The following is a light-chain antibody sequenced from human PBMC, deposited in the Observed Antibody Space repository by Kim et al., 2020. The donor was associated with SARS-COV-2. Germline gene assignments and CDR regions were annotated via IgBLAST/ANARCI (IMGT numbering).Light chain of an antibody. J-gene: IGLJ3*02. CDR2: NNN. Sequence: GQRVTISCSGSSSNIGTNTVNWYQQLPGTAPKVLIYNNNQRPSGVPDRLSGSKSGTSASLAISGLQSEDEADYYCSTWDASLNAWVFGGGTQLTVL. CDR3: STWDASLNAWV. V-gene: IGLV1-44*01. CDR1: SSNIGTNT.